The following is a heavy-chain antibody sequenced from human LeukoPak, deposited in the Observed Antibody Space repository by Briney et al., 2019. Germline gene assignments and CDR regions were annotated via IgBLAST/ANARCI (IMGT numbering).Heavy chain of an antibody. D-gene: IGHD3-22*01. J-gene: IGHJ4*02. V-gene: IGHV3-23*01. Sequence: PGGSLRLSCAASGFTFDIHPMSWVRQAPGKGLEWVSGISAGGDSTYYADSVRGRFTISRDNYKNTLDLQMNSLRAEDTARYYCAGDTSGWTFDYWGQGAQVTVSS. CDR2: ISAGGDST. CDR1: GFTFDIHP. CDR3: AGDTSGWTFDY.